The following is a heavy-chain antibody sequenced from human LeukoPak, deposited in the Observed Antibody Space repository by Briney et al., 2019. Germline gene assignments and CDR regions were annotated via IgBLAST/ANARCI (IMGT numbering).Heavy chain of an antibody. D-gene: IGHD1-1*01. CDR3: ASGGGWNDKFNS. V-gene: IGHV4-61*08. CDR1: GGSISSGGYY. J-gene: IGHJ4*02. CDR2: IFYSGST. Sequence: SETLSLTCTVSGGSISSGGYYWSWIRQHPGKGLEWIGYIFYSGSTYYNPSLKSRVTISIDTSKSQFSLKLSSVTAADTAVYYCASGGGWNDKFNSWGQGTLVTVSS.